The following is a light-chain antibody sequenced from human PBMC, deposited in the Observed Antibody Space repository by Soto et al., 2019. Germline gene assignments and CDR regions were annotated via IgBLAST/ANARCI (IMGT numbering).Light chain of an antibody. J-gene: IGLJ1*01. CDR1: SSDVGGYNY. CDR3: SSYAGSNTSV. CDR2: EVS. Sequence: QSVLTQPPSASGSPGQSVTISCTGTSSDVGGYNYVSWYQQHPGKAPKLMIYEVSKRPSGVPDRFSGSKSGNTASLTVSGLQAEDEADYYCSSYAGSNTSVLGSGTNVTVL. V-gene: IGLV2-8*01.